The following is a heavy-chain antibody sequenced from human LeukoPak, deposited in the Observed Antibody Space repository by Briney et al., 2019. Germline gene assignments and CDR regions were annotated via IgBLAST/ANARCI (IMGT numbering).Heavy chain of an antibody. CDR1: GGSISSGDYY. D-gene: IGHD3-22*01. J-gene: IGHJ4*02. CDR2: IYYSGST. CDR3: ARERVSYDSSGYQTPTLDY. Sequence: SETLSLTCTVSGGSISSGDYYWSWIRQPPGKGLEWIGYIYYSGSTYYNPSLKSRVTISVDTSKNQFSLKLSSVTAADTAVYYCARERVSYDSSGYQTPTLDYWGQGTLVTVSS. V-gene: IGHV4-30-4*01.